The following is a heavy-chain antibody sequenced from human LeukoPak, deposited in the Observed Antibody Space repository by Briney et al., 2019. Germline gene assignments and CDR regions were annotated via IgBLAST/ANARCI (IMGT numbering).Heavy chain of an antibody. J-gene: IGHJ4*02. CDR2: IFCSGGSA. D-gene: IGHD6-19*01. CDR3: AKTTTGYSSGRYPAWPIDY. Sequence: GSLRLSCAGSGFTFGNYSMYWVRQAPGKGPEWVSGIFCSGGSAHYADSVKGRFTVTRDNSKNTVYLLMDSLRVEDTAIYYCAKTTTGYSSGRYPAWPIDYWGQGTLVTVSS. CDR1: GFTFGNYS. V-gene: IGHV3-23*01.